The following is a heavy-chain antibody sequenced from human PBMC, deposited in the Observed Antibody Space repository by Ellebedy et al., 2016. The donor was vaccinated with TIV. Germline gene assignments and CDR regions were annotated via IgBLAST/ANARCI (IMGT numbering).Heavy chain of an antibody. J-gene: IGHJ3*02. CDR2: FGGRSTTT. CDR3: AKISPTHRGAFDI. Sequence: GGSLRLSXQAPGSTFSSYAMSWLRQAPGKGLEWVSVFGGRSTTTYYADSVKGRFTISRDNSKNTLFLQMNSLRGDDTARYYCAKISPTHRGAFDIWGQGTMVTVSS. CDR1: GSTFSSYA. V-gene: IGHV3-23*01. D-gene: IGHD3-3*02.